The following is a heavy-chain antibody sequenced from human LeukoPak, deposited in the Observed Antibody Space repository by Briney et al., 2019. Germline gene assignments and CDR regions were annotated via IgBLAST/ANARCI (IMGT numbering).Heavy chain of an antibody. CDR1: GFTFGNYW. J-gene: IGHJ4*02. V-gene: IGHV3-7*01. D-gene: IGHD4-11*01. CDR3: ARLDYSRVYVY. CDR2: IHKDGSET. Sequence: GGSLRLSCAASGFTFGNYWMSWVRQAPGKGLEWVANIHKDGSETYFVDSVKGRSTMSRDNAENSLSLQMSSLKAEDTAIYYCARLDYSRVYVYWGQGTLVTVSS.